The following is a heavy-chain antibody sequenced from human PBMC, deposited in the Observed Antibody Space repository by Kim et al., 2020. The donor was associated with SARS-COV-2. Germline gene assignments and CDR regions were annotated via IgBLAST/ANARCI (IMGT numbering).Heavy chain of an antibody. Sequence: GGSLRLSCAASGFTFSSYWMHWVRQAPGKGLVWVSRINGDASSTDYADSVRGRFTISRDNAKNTLYLQLNSLRAEDTAVYYCGRDPIALAYCGGDCYSARFDYWGQGTLVTVSS. CDR2: INGDASST. CDR3: GRDPIALAYCGGDCYSARFDY. D-gene: IGHD2-21*02. V-gene: IGHV3-74*01. CDR1: GFTFSSYW. J-gene: IGHJ4*02.